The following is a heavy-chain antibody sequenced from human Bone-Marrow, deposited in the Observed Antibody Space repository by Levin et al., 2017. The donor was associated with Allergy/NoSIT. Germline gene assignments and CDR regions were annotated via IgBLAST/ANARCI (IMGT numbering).Heavy chain of an antibody. J-gene: IGHJ6*02. CDR2: IWYDGSNK. D-gene: IGHD5-18*01. V-gene: IGHV3-33*01. Sequence: GESLKISCAASGFTFSSYGMHWVRQAPGKGLEWVAVIWYDGSNKYYADSVKGRFTISRDNSKNTLYLQMNSLRAEDTAVYYCAREGYSYGFSVGVYDGMDVWGQGTTVTVS. CDR1: GFTFSSYG. CDR3: AREGYSYGFSVGVYDGMDV.